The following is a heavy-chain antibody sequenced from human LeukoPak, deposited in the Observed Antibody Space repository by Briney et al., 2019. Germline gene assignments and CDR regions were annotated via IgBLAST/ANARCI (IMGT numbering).Heavy chain of an antibody. Sequence: PSETVSLTCAVYGGSFSDYYWSWIRQPPGKGLEWIGEINHGGGTRYNPSLKSRATISVDTSKKQFSLNLTSVTAADTAVYYCARGEDGTGDYRPTYFDSWGQGTLVTVSS. J-gene: IGHJ4*02. CDR3: ARGEDGTGDYRPTYFDS. CDR1: GGSFSDYY. CDR2: INHGGGT. V-gene: IGHV4-34*01. D-gene: IGHD4-17*01.